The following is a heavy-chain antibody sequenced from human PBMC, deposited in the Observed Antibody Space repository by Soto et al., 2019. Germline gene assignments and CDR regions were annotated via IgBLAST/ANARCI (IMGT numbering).Heavy chain of an antibody. CDR3: ARLTRLDCDY. J-gene: IGHJ4*02. CDR2: IYYSGST. CDR1: GGSISSSSYY. V-gene: IGHV4-39*01. Sequence: PSETLSLTCTVSGGSISSSSYYWGWIRQPPGKGLEWIGSIYYSGSTYYKTSLKSRVTISVDTSKNQFYLKLSSVTAADTAVYYCARLTRLDCDYWGQGTLVTVSS. D-gene: IGHD2-2*03.